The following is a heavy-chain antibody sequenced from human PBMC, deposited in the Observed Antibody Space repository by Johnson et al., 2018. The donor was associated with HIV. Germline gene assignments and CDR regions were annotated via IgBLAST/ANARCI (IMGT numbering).Heavy chain of an antibody. V-gene: IGHV3-11*05. D-gene: IGHD2-2*02. CDR2: ISSSGST. CDR1: GFNFSDYY. Sequence: VQLVESGGGLVKPGGSLRLSCAASGFNFSDYYMSWIRQAPGKGLEWVSYISSSGSTSYADSVKGRFTISRDNAKNTLHLKMNSLRAEDTAVYYCASIQGGIWGQGTMVTVSS. CDR3: ASIQGGI. J-gene: IGHJ3*02.